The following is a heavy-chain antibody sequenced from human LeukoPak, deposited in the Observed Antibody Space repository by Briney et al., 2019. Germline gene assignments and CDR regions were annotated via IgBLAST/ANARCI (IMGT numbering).Heavy chain of an antibody. CDR1: GGSITDYY. D-gene: IGHD6-13*01. CDR3: ARSTFSSNWNL. CDR2: MYYSGSA. V-gene: IGHV4-59*08. J-gene: IGHJ4*02. Sequence: SETLSLTCTVSGGSITDYYWSWIRHSSGKGLEWIGYMYYSGSAYYSPSLKTRVTISVDTSKNQFPLKLTSVTAADTAAYYCARSTFSSNWNLWGQGTLVTVSS.